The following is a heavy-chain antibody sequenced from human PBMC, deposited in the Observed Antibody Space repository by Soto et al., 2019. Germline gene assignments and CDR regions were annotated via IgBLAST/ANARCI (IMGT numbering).Heavy chain of an antibody. Sequence: QVQLQESGPGLVKPSQTLSLTCTVSGGSISSGDYYWSWIRQPPGKGLEWIGYIYYSGSTYYNPSLKSRVTISVDTSKNQFSLKLSSVTAADTAVYYCARDGWFAETIFGVGYGMDVWGQGTTVTVSS. J-gene: IGHJ6*02. CDR2: IYYSGST. CDR1: GGSISSGDYY. V-gene: IGHV4-30-4*01. CDR3: ARDGWFAETIFGVGYGMDV. D-gene: IGHD3-3*01.